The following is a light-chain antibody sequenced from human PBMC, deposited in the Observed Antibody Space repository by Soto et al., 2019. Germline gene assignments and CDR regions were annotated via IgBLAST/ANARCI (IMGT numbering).Light chain of an antibody. CDR3: LQDYNYPRT. J-gene: IGKJ5*01. CDR2: AAS. Sequence: AIQMTQSPSSLSASVGDRVTITCRASQGIRDELGWYQQRPGKAPKVLISAASSLHSGVPSRFSGSGSGTDFTLTISSLQPEDFATYHCLQDYNYPRTFGQGTRLEIK. CDR1: QGIRDE. V-gene: IGKV1-6*01.